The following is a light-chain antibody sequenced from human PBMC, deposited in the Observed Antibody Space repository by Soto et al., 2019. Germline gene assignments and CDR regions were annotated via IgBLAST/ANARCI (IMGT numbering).Light chain of an antibody. CDR1: RNISSD. Sequence: IQMTQSPSSLSASVGDRVTLRCRASRNISSDLNWYQQKPGKAPKLLIYRASTLQNGVPSRFSGAGSATDFTLTISSLQPEDFATDSCQQSYSTLPYTFGQGTKVEIK. V-gene: IGKV1-39*01. CDR2: RAS. CDR3: QQSYSTLPYT. J-gene: IGKJ2*01.